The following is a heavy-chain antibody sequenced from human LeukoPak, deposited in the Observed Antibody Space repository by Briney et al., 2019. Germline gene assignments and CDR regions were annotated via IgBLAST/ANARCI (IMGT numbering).Heavy chain of an antibody. Sequence: SETLSLTCTVSGGSISSSSAYWGWIRQPPGKGLEWIGSIYYSKNTYYNPSLKSRVTISVDTSKNQFSLKLSSVTAADTAVYYCASTSAMVYFDYWGQGTLVTVSS. CDR1: GGSISSSSAY. CDR3: ASTSAMVYFDY. D-gene: IGHD5-18*01. CDR2: IYYSKNT. J-gene: IGHJ4*02. V-gene: IGHV4-39*07.